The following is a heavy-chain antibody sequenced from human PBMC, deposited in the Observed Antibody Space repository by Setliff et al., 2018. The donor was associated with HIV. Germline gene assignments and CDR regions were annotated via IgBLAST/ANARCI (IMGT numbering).Heavy chain of an antibody. CDR3: VRDPGGIFDAFDV. D-gene: IGHD3-3*01. V-gene: IGHV3-7*01. Sequence: GGSLRLSWAASGFTVTTYWMSWVRQAPGKGLEWVANIKQDGSEKYYLDSVKGRFTISRDNAKNSLDLEMHSLTDEDTAVYYCVRDPGGIFDAFDVWGQGTMVTVSS. CDR1: GFTVTTYW. CDR2: IKQDGSEK. J-gene: IGHJ3*01.